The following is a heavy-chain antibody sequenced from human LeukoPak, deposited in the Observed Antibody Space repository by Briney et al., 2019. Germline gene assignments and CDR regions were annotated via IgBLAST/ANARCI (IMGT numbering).Heavy chain of an antibody. J-gene: IGHJ6*02. CDR3: ARGARRKYYYYGMDV. D-gene: IGHD6-6*01. CDR1: GGSISSGGYY. V-gene: IGHV4-31*03. Sequence: SETLSLTCTVSGGSISSGGYYWSWIRQHPGKGLEWIGYIYYSGSTYYNPSLKSRVTISVDTSKNQFSLKLSSVTAADTAVYYCARGARRKYYYYGMDVWGQGTTVTVSS. CDR2: IYYSGST.